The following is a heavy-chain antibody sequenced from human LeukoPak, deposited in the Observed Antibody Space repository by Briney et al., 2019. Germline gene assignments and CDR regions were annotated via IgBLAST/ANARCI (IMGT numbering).Heavy chain of an antibody. CDR2: ISGSGGST. CDR3: AKAHGGSYHSGID. Sequence: GGSLRLSCAASGFTFTSYAMNWVRQAPGKGLEWVSGISGSGGSTYYADSVKGRFSISRDNSKHTLYLHLNSLRVEDTAEYYCAKAHGGSYHSGIDWGQGTLVIVSS. CDR1: GFTFTSYA. V-gene: IGHV3-23*01. D-gene: IGHD1-26*01. J-gene: IGHJ4*02.